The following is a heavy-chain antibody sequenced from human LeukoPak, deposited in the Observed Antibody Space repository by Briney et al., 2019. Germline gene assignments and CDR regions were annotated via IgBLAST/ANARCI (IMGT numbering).Heavy chain of an antibody. J-gene: IGHJ3*01. CDR3: AKDRSRDGYDAFDL. CDR1: GFTFSTYG. V-gene: IGHV3-30*02. D-gene: IGHD5-24*01. Sequence: GGSLRLSCVASGFTFSTYGIHWVRQAPGKGLEWVAFVRFDGSNKYYADSVKGRLTISRDNSKNTLYVQMNSLRAEDTAVYYCAKDRSRDGYDAFDLWGQGTMVSVSS. CDR2: VRFDGSNK.